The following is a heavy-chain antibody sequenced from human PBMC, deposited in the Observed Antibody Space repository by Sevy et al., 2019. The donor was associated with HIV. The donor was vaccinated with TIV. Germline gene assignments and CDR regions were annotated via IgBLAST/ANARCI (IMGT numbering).Heavy chain of an antibody. CDR1: GFTFSSYG. D-gene: IGHD3-10*01. CDR2: IWYDGTNK. Sequence: GGSLRLSCAASGFTFSSYGMHWVRQAPDKGLEWVAVIWYDGTNKYYADSVKGRFTITRDNSKNTLYLQMSSLRAEDTAVYYCARDKLPAVMVTMGRGALSYFFDYWGQGTLVTVSS. V-gene: IGHV3-33*01. CDR3: ARDKLPAVMVTMGRGALSYFFDY. J-gene: IGHJ4*02.